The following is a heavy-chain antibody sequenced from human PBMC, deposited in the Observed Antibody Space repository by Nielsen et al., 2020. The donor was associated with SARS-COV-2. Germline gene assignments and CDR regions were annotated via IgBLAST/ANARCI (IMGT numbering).Heavy chain of an antibody. Sequence: WIRQPPGKGLEWIGEINHSGSTNYNPSLKSRVTLSVDTSKNQFSLKLNSVTAADTAVYYCARAKSGYCGGGSCYRIFDSWGQGTLVTVSS. V-gene: IGHV4-34*13. CDR2: INHSGST. CDR3: ARAKSGYCGGGSCYRIFDS. D-gene: IGHD2-15*01. J-gene: IGHJ4*02.